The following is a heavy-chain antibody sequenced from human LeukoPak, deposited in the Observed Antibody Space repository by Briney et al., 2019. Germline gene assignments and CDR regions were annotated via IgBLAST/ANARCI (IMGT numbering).Heavy chain of an antibody. D-gene: IGHD4-17*01. CDR3: ARRLGYGDYEFDY. CDR1: GYTFTGYY. V-gene: IGHV1-2*04. J-gene: IGHJ4*02. Sequence: GASVKVSCKASGYTFTGYYMHWVRQAPGQGLEWMGWINPNSGGTNYAQKFQGWVTMTRGTSISTAYMELSRLRSDDTAVYYCARRLGYGDYEFDYWGQGTLVTVSS. CDR2: INPNSGGT.